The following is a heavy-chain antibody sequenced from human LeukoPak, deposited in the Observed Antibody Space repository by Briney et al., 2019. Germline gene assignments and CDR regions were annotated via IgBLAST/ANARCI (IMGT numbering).Heavy chain of an antibody. CDR3: ARDPFGVVIYDY. Sequence: PGGSLRLSCTASGFTFSSYSLNWVRQAPGKGLEWVSSVSTGSNYIYYADSVKGRFTISRDNSKNTLYLQMNSLRAEDTAVYYCARDPFGVVIYDYWGQGTLVTVSS. CDR2: VSTGSNYI. V-gene: IGHV3-21*04. D-gene: IGHD3-3*01. CDR1: GFTFSSYS. J-gene: IGHJ4*02.